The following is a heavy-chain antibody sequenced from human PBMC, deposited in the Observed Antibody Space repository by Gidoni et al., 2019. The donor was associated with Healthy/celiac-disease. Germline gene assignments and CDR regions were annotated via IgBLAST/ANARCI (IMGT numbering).Heavy chain of an antibody. CDR2: IQPDGIEK. CDR1: GCTFSSYW. V-gene: IGHV3-7*01. CDR3: ARDFYSSSWSPYYYYYGMDV. Sequence: EVQLVESGGGLVQPGGSLRLSCAASGCTFSSYWMSWVRQAPGKGLEWVANIQPDGIEKYYVDSVNGRFTISRDNAKSSLYLQMNSLRAEDTAVYYCARDFYSSSWSPYYYYYGMDVWGQGTTVTVSS. D-gene: IGHD6-13*01. J-gene: IGHJ6*02.